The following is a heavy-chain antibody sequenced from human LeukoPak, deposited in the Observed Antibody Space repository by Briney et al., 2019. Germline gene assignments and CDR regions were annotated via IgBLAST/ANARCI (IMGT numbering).Heavy chain of an antibody. Sequence: GESLRLSCAVSGLTFSSSWMDWVRQAPGKGLEWVASINPDGNKKYSADSVKGRFTISRDNAENSLYLQMNSLRVEDTAFYYCARDLAYSRLDYWGQGMLVTVSS. J-gene: IGHJ4*02. CDR3: ARDLAYSRLDY. CDR2: INPDGNKK. D-gene: IGHD5-18*01. CDR1: GLTFSSSW. V-gene: IGHV3-7*01.